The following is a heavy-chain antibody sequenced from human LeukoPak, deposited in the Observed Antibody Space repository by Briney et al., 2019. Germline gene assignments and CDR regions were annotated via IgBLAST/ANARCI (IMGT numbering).Heavy chain of an antibody. CDR3: ARHYLGGNYPDYFNH. CDR1: GGSVSSGSYY. J-gene: IGHJ4*02. D-gene: IGHD1-26*01. V-gene: IGHV4-61*01. Sequence: PSETLSLTCTVSGGSVSSGSYYWSWIRQPPGKGLEWIGYIYYSGSTNYNPSLKSRVTISVDTSKNQFSLKPSSVTAADTAVYYCARHYLGGNYPDYFNHWGQGTLVTVSS. CDR2: IYYSGST.